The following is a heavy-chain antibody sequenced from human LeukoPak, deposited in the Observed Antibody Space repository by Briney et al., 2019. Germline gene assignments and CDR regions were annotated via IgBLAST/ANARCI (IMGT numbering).Heavy chain of an antibody. CDR1: GFTFSSYG. J-gene: IGHJ4*02. CDR3: ARDRVPYGSGPYYPSYYFDY. V-gene: IGHV3-30*19. D-gene: IGHD3-10*01. Sequence: GGSLRLSCAASGFTFSSYGMHWVRQAPGKGLEWVALISYDGNNKDYADSVKGRFTISRDNSKNTLYLQMNSLRAEDTAVYYCARDRVPYGSGPYYPSYYFDYWGQGTLVTVSS. CDR2: ISYDGNNK.